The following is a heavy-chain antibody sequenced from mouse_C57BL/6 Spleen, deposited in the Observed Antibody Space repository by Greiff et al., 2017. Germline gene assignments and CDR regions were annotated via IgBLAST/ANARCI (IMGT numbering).Heavy chain of an antibody. CDR3: ARGGRRNYVDCDY. CDR2: ISDGGSYT. Sequence: EVKLMESGGGLVKPGGSLKLSCAASGFTFSSYAMSWVRQTPEKRLEWVATISDGGSYTYYPDNVKGRFTISRDNAKNNLYLQMSHLKSEDTAMYYCARGGRRNYVDCDYWGQGTTLTVSS. CDR1: GFTFSSYA. V-gene: IGHV5-4*03. J-gene: IGHJ2*01. D-gene: IGHD2-1*01.